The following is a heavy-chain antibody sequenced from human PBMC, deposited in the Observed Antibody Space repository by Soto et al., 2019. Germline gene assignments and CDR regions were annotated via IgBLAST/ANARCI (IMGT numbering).Heavy chain of an antibody. CDR1: GFTFDDYA. J-gene: IGHJ3*02. CDR3: AKGSQWLRFWDAFDI. V-gene: IGHV3-9*01. Sequence: EVQLVESGGGLVQPGRSLRLSCAASGFTFDDYAMHWVRQAPGKGLEWVSGISWNSGSIGYADSVKGRFTISRDNAKNALYLQMNSLRAEDTALYYCAKGSQWLRFWDAFDIWGQGTMVTVSS. CDR2: ISWNSGSI. D-gene: IGHD5-12*01.